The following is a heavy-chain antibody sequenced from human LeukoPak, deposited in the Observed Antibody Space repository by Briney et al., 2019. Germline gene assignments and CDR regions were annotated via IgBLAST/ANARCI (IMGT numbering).Heavy chain of an antibody. CDR3: AKDVLGYCSSTSCYPHGAFDY. D-gene: IGHD2-2*01. Sequence: GGSLRLSCAASGFTFSNYAMHWVRQAPGKGLEWVAFIRFDGSNEYYADSVKGRFTISRDNSKNTLYLQMNSLRAEDTAVYYCAKDVLGYCSSTSCYPHGAFDYWGQGTLVTVSS. V-gene: IGHV3-30*02. CDR1: GFTFSNYA. CDR2: IRFDGSNE. J-gene: IGHJ4*02.